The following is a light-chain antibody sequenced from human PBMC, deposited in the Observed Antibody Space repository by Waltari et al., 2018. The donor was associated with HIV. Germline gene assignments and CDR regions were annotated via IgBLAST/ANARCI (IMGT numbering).Light chain of an antibody. Sequence: QSALTQPASVSGSPGQSITISCTGTSSDVGSYNLVSWYQQHPGKAPKLMIYEVSKRPSGVSNRFSGAKSGKPASLTISGLQAEDEADYYCCSYAGSSTFVVFGGGTKLTVL. CDR1: SSDVGSYNL. V-gene: IGLV2-23*02. CDR2: EVS. CDR3: CSYAGSSTFVV. J-gene: IGLJ2*01.